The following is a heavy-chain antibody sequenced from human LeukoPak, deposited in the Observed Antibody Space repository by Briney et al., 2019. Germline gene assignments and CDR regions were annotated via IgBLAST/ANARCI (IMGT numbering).Heavy chain of an antibody. J-gene: IGHJ6*02. V-gene: IGHV3-7*01. CDR1: GFTFSSYW. Sequence: GGSLRLSCAASGFTFSSYWMSWVRQAPGKGLEWVANIKQDGSEKYYVDSVKGRFTISRDNAKNSLYLQTNSLRAEDTAVYYCARVIAAAGSYWHYYYGMDVWGQGTTVTVSS. CDR2: IKQDGSEK. D-gene: IGHD6-13*01. CDR3: ARVIAAAGSYWHYYYGMDV.